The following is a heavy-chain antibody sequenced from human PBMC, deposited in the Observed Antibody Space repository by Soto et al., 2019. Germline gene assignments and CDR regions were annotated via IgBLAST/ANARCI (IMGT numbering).Heavy chain of an antibody. Sequence: QVQLQESGPGLVKPSQTLSLTCTVSGGSISSGGYYWSWIRQHPGTGLEWIGYIYYSGSTYYNPSLKSRVTISVDTSKNQFSLKLSSVTAADTAVYYCARDPLGTREYGDYYVGYWGQGTLVTVSS. D-gene: IGHD4-17*01. CDR2: IYYSGST. V-gene: IGHV4-31*03. J-gene: IGHJ4*02. CDR1: GGSISSGGYY. CDR3: ARDPLGTREYGDYYVGY.